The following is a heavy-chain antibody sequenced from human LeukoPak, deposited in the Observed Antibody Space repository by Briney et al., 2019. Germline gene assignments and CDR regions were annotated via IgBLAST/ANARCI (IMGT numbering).Heavy chain of an antibody. J-gene: IGHJ4*02. CDR3: ARDPTPKWELLPYFDY. CDR2: INHNGNVN. Sequence: GGSLRLSCAASGFTFSSYWMNWARQAPGKGLEWVASINHNGNVNYYVDSVKGRFTISRDNAKNSLYLQMSNLRAEDTAVYFCARDPTPKWELLPYFDYWGQGTLVTVSS. V-gene: IGHV3-7*03. CDR1: GFTFSSYW. D-gene: IGHD1-26*01.